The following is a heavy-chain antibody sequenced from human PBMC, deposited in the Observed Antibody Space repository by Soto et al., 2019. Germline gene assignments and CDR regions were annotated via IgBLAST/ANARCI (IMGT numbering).Heavy chain of an antibody. CDR1: GFTFSSYG. D-gene: IGHD3-3*01. V-gene: IGHV3-30*18. J-gene: IGHJ4*02. CDR2: ISYDGSNK. CDR3: AKDGRVLEWLSHFDY. Sequence: PGGSLRLSCAASGFTFSSYGMHWVRQAPGKGLEWVAVISYDGSNKYYADSVKGRFTISRDNSKNTLYLQMNSLRAEDTAVYYCAKDGRVLEWLSHFDYWGQGTLVTVSS.